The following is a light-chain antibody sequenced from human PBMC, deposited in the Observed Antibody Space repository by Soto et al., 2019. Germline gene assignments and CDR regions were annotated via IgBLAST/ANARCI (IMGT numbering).Light chain of an antibody. V-gene: IGKV3-11*01. CDR2: DAS. CDR3: QQRTDRPPWT. Sequence: EIVLTQSPATLTLSPGERATLSCRASQSIGLAIAWYQHKPGQAPRLLIFDASQRATGIPARFRGSGSGTDFTLSFSSLEPEDFAVYYCQQRTDRPPWTCGQGTKVESK. CDR1: QSIGLA. J-gene: IGKJ1*01.